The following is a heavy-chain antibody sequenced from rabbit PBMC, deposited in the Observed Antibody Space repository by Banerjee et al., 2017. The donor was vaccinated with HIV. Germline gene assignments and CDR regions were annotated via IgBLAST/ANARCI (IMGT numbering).Heavy chain of an antibody. Sequence: QSLEESGGGLVQPGGSLKLSCTASGFSFSSGYYMCWVRQAPGKGLEWIGCTYTGSDGTYYASWAKGRFTISKTSATTMTLQMTSLTVADTATYFCASGDNVYDYFKLWGQGTLVTVS. J-gene: IGHJ4*01. D-gene: IGHD6-1*01. CDR1: GFSFSSGYY. CDR2: TYTGSDGT. V-gene: IGHV1S40*01. CDR3: ASGDNVYDYFKL.